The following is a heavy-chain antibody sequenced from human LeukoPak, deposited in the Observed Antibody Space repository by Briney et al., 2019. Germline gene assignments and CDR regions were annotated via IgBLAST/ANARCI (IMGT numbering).Heavy chain of an antibody. V-gene: IGHV3-7*03. D-gene: IGHD3-16*01. CDR3: AREARGDRIDY. J-gene: IGHJ4*02. Sequence: PGGSLRLSCVASGFTFSSSWMSWVRQAPGKGLEWVANIKQDGSEKYYVDSVKGRFTISRDNAKNSLYLQVNSLRAEDTAVYYCAREARGDRIDYWGQGTLVTVSS. CDR1: GFTFSSSW. CDR2: IKQDGSEK.